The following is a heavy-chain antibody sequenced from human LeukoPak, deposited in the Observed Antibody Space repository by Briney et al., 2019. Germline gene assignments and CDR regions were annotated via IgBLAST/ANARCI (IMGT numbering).Heavy chain of an antibody. D-gene: IGHD1-1*01. V-gene: IGHV3-49*04. J-gene: IGHJ4*02. CDR3: SLAQYYNQGGY. CDR2: VRSKAYGGTT. CDR1: GFTFGDYA. Sequence: RAGRSLRLSCTCSGFTFGDYAVGWVRQAPGKGLEWIGFVRSKAYGGTTEYAPSVKGRFTISRDDSKSIAYLQMNSLKTEDTAVYYCSLAQYYNQGGYWGQGTLLTVSS.